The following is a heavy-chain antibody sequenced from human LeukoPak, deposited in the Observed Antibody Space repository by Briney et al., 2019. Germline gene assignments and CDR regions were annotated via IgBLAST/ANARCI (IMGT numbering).Heavy chain of an antibody. Sequence: ASVTVSCKASGYTFTSYGISWVRQAPGQGLEWMGWISAYNGNTNYAQKLQGRVTMTTDTSTSTAYMELRSLRSDDTAVYYCATHYDFWSGYNYWGQGTLVTVSS. CDR3: ATHYDFWSGYNY. CDR2: ISAYNGNT. J-gene: IGHJ4*02. V-gene: IGHV1-18*01. D-gene: IGHD3-3*01. CDR1: GYTFTSYG.